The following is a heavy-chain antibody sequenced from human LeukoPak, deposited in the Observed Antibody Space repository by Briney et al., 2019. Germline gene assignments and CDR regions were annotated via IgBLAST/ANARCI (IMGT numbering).Heavy chain of an antibody. CDR3: ARGNITMVRGVPYFDY. CDR2: ISSSGSTI. Sequence: GGSLRLSCAASGFTFSDYYMSWIRQAPGKGLEWVSYISSSGSTIYYADSVKGRFTISRDNAKNSLYLQMNSLRAEDTAVYYCARGNITMVRGVPYFDYWGQGTLVTVSS. J-gene: IGHJ4*02. CDR1: GFTFSDYY. V-gene: IGHV3-11*01. D-gene: IGHD3-10*01.